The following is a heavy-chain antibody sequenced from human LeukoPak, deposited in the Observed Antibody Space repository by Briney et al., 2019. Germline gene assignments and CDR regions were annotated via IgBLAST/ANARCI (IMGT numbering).Heavy chain of an antibody. Sequence: GGSLRLSCAASGFTFSSYGMTWARQAPGKGLEWVSGISHSGDKTYYADSVKGRFTISRDSSKNTLYLQLNRLRVEDMAVYYCVKPRFYGSGTYPPGMDVWGQGTTVTVSS. V-gene: IGHV3-23*01. J-gene: IGHJ6*02. CDR3: VKPRFYGSGTYPPGMDV. D-gene: IGHD3-10*01. CDR1: GFTFSSYG. CDR2: ISHSGDKT.